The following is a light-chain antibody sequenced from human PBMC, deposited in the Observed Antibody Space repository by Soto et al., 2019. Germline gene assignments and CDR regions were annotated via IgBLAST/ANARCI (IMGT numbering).Light chain of an antibody. V-gene: IGKV1-5*03. CDR2: KAS. J-gene: IGKJ1*01. CDR3: QQYNTYWT. CDR1: QSISSW. Sequence: DIQMTQSPSTSSASIGDRVTITCRASQSISSWLAWYQQKPGKAPKLLIYKASILESGVPSRFSGSGSGTEFTLTISSLQPEDFATYYCQQYNTYWTFGQGTKVEIK.